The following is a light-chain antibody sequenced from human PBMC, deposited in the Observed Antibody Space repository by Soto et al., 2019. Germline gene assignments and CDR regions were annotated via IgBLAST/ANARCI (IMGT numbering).Light chain of an antibody. Sequence: EIVLTQSPATLSLSPGERATLSCGASQSVRNNYVAWFQQKPGLAPRLLIYDASSRATGIPDRFRGSGSGTDFTLTISRLDPEDLAVYYCKQYGTSPFTFGPGTKVDIK. V-gene: IGKV3D-20*01. J-gene: IGKJ3*01. CDR2: DAS. CDR3: KQYGTSPFT. CDR1: QSVRNNY.